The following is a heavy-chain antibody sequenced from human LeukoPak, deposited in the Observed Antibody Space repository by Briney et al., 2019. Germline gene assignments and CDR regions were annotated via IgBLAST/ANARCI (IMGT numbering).Heavy chain of an antibody. Sequence: GGSLRLSCAASGFTVSSNYMSWVRQAPGKGLEWVSVIYSGGSTYYADSVKGRFTISRDNSKNTLYLQMNSLRAEDTAVYYCARDRETDRSSEEFWGQGTLVTVSS. D-gene: IGHD3-16*01. CDR3: ARDRETDRSSEEF. CDR1: GFTVSSNY. CDR2: IYSGGST. J-gene: IGHJ4*02. V-gene: IGHV3-66*01.